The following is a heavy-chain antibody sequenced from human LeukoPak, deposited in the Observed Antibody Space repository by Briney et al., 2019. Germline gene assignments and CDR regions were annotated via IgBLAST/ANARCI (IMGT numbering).Heavy chain of an antibody. CDR2: IGSSSSYI. CDR1: GFTFSSYS. Sequence: PGGSLRLSCAASGFTFSSYSMNWVRQAPGKGLEWVSSIGSSSSYIYYADSVKGRFTISRGNAKNSLYLQMNSLRAEDTAVYYCARGSSSWYRWDYWGQGTLVTVSS. CDR3: ARGSSSWYRWDY. J-gene: IGHJ4*02. D-gene: IGHD6-13*01. V-gene: IGHV3-21*01.